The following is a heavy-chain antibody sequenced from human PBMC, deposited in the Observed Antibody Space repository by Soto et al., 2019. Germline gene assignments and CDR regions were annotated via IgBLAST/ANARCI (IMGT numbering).Heavy chain of an antibody. CDR1: GFTFSDHY. J-gene: IGHJ4*02. D-gene: IGHD1-26*01. Sequence: EVQLVESGGGLVQPGGSLRLSCAASGFTFSDHYVDWVRQAPGKGLEWVARIRNKANSYSTEYAASAEGRFTISRDDSKDLGYLQMSSLKTEDTAVYYCARTRLGSYDLKYFDYWGQGTLVTVSS. V-gene: IGHV3-72*01. CDR3: ARTRLGSYDLKYFDY. CDR2: IRNKANSYST.